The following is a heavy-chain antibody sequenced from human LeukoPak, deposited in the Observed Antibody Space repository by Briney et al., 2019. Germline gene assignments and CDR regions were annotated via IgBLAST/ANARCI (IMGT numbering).Heavy chain of an antibody. CDR2: IIPIFGTA. Sequence: GASVKVSCKASGGTFSSYPISWVRQAPGQGLEWMGGIIPIFGTADYAQKFQGRVTITADESTSTAYMELNSLRSEDTAVYYCARDPSMIRGENTPYFDYWGQGTLVTVSS. CDR3: ARDPSMIRGENTPYFDY. J-gene: IGHJ4*02. D-gene: IGHD3-10*01. V-gene: IGHV1-69*13. CDR1: GGTFSSYP.